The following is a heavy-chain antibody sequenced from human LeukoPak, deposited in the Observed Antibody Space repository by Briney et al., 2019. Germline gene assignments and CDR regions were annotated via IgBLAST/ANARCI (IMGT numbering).Heavy chain of an antibody. D-gene: IGHD2-15*01. CDR3: ARDVPASYYYYVDV. CDR1: GHTFTSYY. CDR2: INPSGGST. J-gene: IGHJ6*03. V-gene: IGHV1-46*01. Sequence: ASVKVSCKASGHTFTSYYMHWVRQAPGQGLEWMGIINPSGGSTSYAQKFQGRVTMTRDTSISTAYMELSRLRSDDTAVYYCARDVPASYYYYVDVWGKGTTVTISS.